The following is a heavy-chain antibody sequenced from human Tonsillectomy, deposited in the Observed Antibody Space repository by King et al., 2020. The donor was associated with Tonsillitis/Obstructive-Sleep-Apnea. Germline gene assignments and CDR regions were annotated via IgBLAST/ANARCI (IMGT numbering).Heavy chain of an antibody. D-gene: IGHD6-19*01. CDR2: IWDDGSNK. J-gene: IGHJ3*02. Sequence: VQLVQSGGGVVQPGRSLRLSCAASGFTFRSCGMHWVRQAPGKGLEWVAIIWDDGSNKYYADSVQGRFTISRVNSKNTWYLQMNSLRPEDTAVYNCARAPYLGSGWFGGLDIWGQGTMVTVSS. V-gene: IGHV3-33*01. CDR1: GFTFRSCG. CDR3: ARAPYLGSGWFGGLDI.